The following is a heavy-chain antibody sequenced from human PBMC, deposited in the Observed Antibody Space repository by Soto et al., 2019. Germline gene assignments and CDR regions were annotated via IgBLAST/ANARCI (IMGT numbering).Heavy chain of an antibody. J-gene: IGHJ6*03. CDR1: GFTFDDYA. CDR3: AKDISGTTLARKYYYYYYRDV. CDR2: ISWNSGSI. Sequence: EVQLVESGGGLVQPGRSLRLSCAASGFTFDDYAMHWVRQAPGKGLEWVSGISWNSGSIGYADSVKGRFTISRDNAKNSLYLQMNSLRAEDTAMYYCAKDISGTTLARKYYYYYYRDVWGKGTTVTVSS. D-gene: IGHD1-7*01. V-gene: IGHV3-9*01.